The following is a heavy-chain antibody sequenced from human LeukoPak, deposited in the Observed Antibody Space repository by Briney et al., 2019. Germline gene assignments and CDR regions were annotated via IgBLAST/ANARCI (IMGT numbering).Heavy chain of an antibody. D-gene: IGHD3-22*01. CDR3: ARSPDYYDSSGYYVDY. J-gene: IGHJ4*02. CDR1: GYTFTSYG. Sequence: GASVKVSCKASGYTFTSYGISWVRQAPGQGLEWMGWISAYNGNTNYAQKLQGRVTMTTDTSTSTAYMELRSLRSDDTAVYYCARSPDYYDSSGYYVDYWGQGTLVTVSS. V-gene: IGHV1-18*01. CDR2: ISAYNGNT.